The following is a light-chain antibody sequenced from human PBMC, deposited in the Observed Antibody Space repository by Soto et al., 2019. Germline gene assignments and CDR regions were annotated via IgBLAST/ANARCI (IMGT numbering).Light chain of an antibody. CDR3: KQLNSYPLFT. Sequence: IQLTQSPSSLSASVGDRVTITCRASQGISSYLAWYQQKPGKAPMLLISAASTLQRGVPSRFSGSGSGTDLTLTLSSLQPEDVAPYDCKQLNSYPLFTVGAGTKVDIK. CDR2: AAS. V-gene: IGKV1-9*01. J-gene: IGKJ3*01. CDR1: QGISSY.